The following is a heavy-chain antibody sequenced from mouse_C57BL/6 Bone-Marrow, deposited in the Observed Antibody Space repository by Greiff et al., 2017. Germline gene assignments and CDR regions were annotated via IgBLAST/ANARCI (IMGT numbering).Heavy chain of an antibody. Sequence: EVQGVESGGGLVQPGGSLKLSCAASGFTFSDYYMYWVRQTPEKRLEWVAYISNGGGSTNYPDTVKGRFTISRDNAKNTLYLQMSRLKSEDTAMYYCARHPNYYGRAMDYWGQGTSVTVSS. J-gene: IGHJ4*01. CDR1: GFTFSDYY. CDR3: ARHPNYYGRAMDY. D-gene: IGHD1-1*01. V-gene: IGHV5-12*01. CDR2: ISNGGGST.